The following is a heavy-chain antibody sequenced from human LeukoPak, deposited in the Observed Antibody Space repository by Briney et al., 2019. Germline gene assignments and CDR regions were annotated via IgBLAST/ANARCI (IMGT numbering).Heavy chain of an antibody. J-gene: IGHJ4*02. CDR2: ISYDGSNK. CDR1: GFTFNSYT. Sequence: GRSLRLSCAASGFTFNSYTMHWVRQAPGKGLDWVALISYDGSNKYYADSVKGRFTISRDNSKNTLYLQMNSLRAEDTAVYYCARDQTDGFEGGGYWGQGTLVTVSS. V-gene: IGHV3-30-3*01. D-gene: IGHD3-9*01. CDR3: ARDQTDGFEGGGY.